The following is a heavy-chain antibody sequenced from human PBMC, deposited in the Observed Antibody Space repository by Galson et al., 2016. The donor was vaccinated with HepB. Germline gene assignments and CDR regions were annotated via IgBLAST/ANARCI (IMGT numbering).Heavy chain of an antibody. CDR1: GDSVSSNSAA. Sequence: CAISGDSVSSNSAAWHWIRQSPSRGLEWLGRTYYRSKWYNDYAVSVKSRIIINPDTPQNQFSLHLNSVTPEDTAVYHCAREFAPYAILTGFLNHGLDVWGQGTTVTVSS. D-gene: IGHD3-9*01. CDR2: TYYRSKWYN. V-gene: IGHV6-1*01. CDR3: AREFAPYAILTGFLNHGLDV. J-gene: IGHJ6*02.